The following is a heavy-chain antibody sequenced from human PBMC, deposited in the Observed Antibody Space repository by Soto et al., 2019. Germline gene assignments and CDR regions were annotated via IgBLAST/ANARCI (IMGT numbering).Heavy chain of an antibody. CDR1: GGTFSSYA. Sequence: SVKVSCKASGGTFSSYAISWVRQAPGQGLEWMGGIIPIFGTANYAQKFQGRVTITADESTSTAYMELSSLRSEDTAVYYCARGAAHTIVRRTNYYYYGMDVWGQGTTVTVSS. V-gene: IGHV1-69*13. CDR2: IIPIFGTA. CDR3: ARGAAHTIVRRTNYYYYGMDV. J-gene: IGHJ6*02. D-gene: IGHD3-10*01.